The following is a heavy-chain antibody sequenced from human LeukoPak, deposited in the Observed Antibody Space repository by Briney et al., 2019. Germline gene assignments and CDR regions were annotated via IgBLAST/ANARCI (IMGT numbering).Heavy chain of an antibody. CDR3: ARTQYYYDSSGYVDY. CDR1: GHTFTSYG. Sequence: ASVTVSCTASGHTFTSYGISWVRQAPGQGLEWMGWISAYNGNTNYAQKLQGRVTMTTDTSTSTAYMELRSLRSDDTAVYYCARTQYYYDSSGYVDYWGQGTLVTVSS. J-gene: IGHJ4*02. V-gene: IGHV1-18*01. D-gene: IGHD3-22*01. CDR2: ISAYNGNT.